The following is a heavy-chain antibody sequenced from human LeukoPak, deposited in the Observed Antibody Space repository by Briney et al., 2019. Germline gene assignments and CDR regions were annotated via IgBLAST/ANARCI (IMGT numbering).Heavy chain of an antibody. V-gene: IGHV3-30*18. CDR1: GFTFSISW. CDR2: ISYDGSNK. D-gene: IGHD6-13*01. J-gene: IGHJ4*02. CDR3: AKSPSSSSRPY. Sequence: QPGGSLRLSCVASGFTFSISWVTWVRQAPGKGLEWVAVISYDGSNKYYADSVKGRFTISRDNSKNTLYLQMNSLRAEDTAVYYCAKSPSSSSRPYWGQGTLVTVSS.